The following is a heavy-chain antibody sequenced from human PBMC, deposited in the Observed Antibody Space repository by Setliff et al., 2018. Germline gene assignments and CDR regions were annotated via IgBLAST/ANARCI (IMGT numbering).Heavy chain of an antibody. CDR2: IYTSGST. Sequence: TSETLSLTCTVSGGSISSYYWSWIRQPPGKGLEWIGYIYTSGSTNYNPSLKSRVTISVDTSKNQFSLKLSSVTAADTAVYYCARGDGTLGDAFDIWGQGTMVTVSS. V-gene: IGHV4-4*08. CDR1: GGSISSYY. J-gene: IGHJ3*02. CDR3: ARGDGTLGDAFDI.